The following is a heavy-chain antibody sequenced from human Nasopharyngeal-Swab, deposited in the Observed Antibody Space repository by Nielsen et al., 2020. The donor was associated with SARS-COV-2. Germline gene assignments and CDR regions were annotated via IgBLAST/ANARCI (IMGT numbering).Heavy chain of an antibody. CDR2: TYYRSKWYN. CDR3: ARVASISWYQYYYYYYMDV. D-gene: IGHD6-13*01. Sequence: SQTLSLTCAISGDSVSSNSAAWNWIRPSPSRGLEWLGRTYYRSKWYNDYAVSVKSRITINPATSKNQFSLQLNSVTHADTAVYYCARVASISWYQYYYYYYMDVWGKGTTVTVSS. CDR1: GDSVSSNSAA. V-gene: IGHV6-1*01. J-gene: IGHJ6*03.